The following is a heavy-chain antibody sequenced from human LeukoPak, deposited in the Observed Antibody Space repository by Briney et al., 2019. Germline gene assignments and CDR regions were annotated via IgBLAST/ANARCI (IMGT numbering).Heavy chain of an antibody. CDR1: GFTFSSYW. V-gene: IGHV3-7*05. J-gene: IGHJ4*02. Sequence: PGGSLRLSCAASGFTFSSYWMSWVRRAPGKGLEWVANIKQDGSEKYYVDSVKGRFTISRDNAKNSLYLQMNSLRAEDTAVYYCARDSLSPDFDYWGQGTLVTVSS. CDR2: IKQDGSEK. CDR3: ARDSLSPDFDY. D-gene: IGHD3-16*02.